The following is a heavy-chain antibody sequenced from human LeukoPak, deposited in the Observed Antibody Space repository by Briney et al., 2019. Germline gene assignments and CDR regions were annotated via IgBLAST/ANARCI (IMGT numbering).Heavy chain of an antibody. CDR3: AELGITMIGGV. V-gene: IGHV3-21*01. D-gene: IGHD3-10*02. CDR2: ISSSSSYI. Sequence: AGGSLRLSCAASGFTFSSYGMIWVRQAPGKGLEWVSSISSSSSYIYYADSVKGRFTISRDNAKNSLYLQMNSLRAEDTAVYYCAELGITMIGGVWGKGTTVTISS. J-gene: IGHJ6*04. CDR1: GFTFSSYG.